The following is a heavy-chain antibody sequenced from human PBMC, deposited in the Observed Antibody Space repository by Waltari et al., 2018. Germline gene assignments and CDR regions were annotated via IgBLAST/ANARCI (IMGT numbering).Heavy chain of an antibody. CDR1: GGSISSYY. D-gene: IGHD1-26*01. J-gene: IGHJ4*02. V-gene: IGHV4-4*07. Sequence: QVQLQESGPGLVKPSETLSLTCTVSGGSISSYYWSWIRQPAGKGLEWIGRIYTSGSTNCNPSLKRRVTKSGDTTKNQFSLKLSSVTAADTAVYYCAGEGSLGWELLHRTAPIDYWGQGTLVTVSS. CDR3: AGEGSLGWELLHRTAPIDY. CDR2: IYTSGST.